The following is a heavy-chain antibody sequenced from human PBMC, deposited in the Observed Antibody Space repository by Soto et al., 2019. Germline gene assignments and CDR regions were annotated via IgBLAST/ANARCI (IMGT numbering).Heavy chain of an antibody. CDR3: ARDQGYCSGGSCPHYYYYGMDA. D-gene: IGHD2-15*01. CDR1: GYTFTSYG. V-gene: IGHV1-18*04. CDR2: ISAYNGNT. J-gene: IGHJ6*01. Sequence: ASVKVSCKASGYTFTSYGISWVRQAPGQGLEWMGWISAYNGNTNYAQKLQGRVTMTTDTSTSTAYMELRSLRSDDTAVYYCARDQGYCSGGSCPHYYYYGMDASGQGT.